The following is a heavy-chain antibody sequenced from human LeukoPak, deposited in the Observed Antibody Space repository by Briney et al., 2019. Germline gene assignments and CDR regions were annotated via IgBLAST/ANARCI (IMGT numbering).Heavy chain of an antibody. Sequence: ASVKVSCKASGYTFTGYYMHWVRQAPGQGLEWMGWINPNSGGTNYAQKFQGRVTMTRDTSISTAYMELSRLRSDDTAVYYCAREGGYYDFWSGYYTGRGYNWFDPWGQGTLVTVSS. J-gene: IGHJ5*02. CDR2: INPNSGGT. CDR1: GYTFTGYY. V-gene: IGHV1-2*02. CDR3: AREGGYYDFWSGYYTGRGYNWFDP. D-gene: IGHD3-3*01.